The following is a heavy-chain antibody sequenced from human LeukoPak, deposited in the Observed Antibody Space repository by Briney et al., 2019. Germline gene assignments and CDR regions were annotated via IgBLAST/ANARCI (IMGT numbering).Heavy chain of an antibody. CDR2: IYSSGST. CDR3: ARGPYYYGGSAFDI. V-gene: IGHV4-61*02. D-gene: IGHD3-10*01. J-gene: IGHJ3*02. CDR1: GGSITSGSYY. Sequence: PSETLSLTCTVSGGSITSGSYYWSWIRQPAGKGLEWIGRIYSSGSTNYTPSRKSRVTISVHTSRNQFSLKLSSVTAADTAVYYCARGPYYYGGSAFDIWGQGTMVTVSS.